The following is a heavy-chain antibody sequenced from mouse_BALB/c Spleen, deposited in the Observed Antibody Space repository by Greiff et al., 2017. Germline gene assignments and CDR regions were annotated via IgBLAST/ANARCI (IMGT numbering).Heavy chain of an antibody. D-gene: IGHD2-10*02. J-gene: IGHJ1*01. CDR3: ARQYGNTWYFDV. Sequence: EVQLVESGGGLVQPGGSLKLSCAASGFTFSSYTMSWVRQTPEKRLEWVAYISNGGGSTYYPDNVKGRFTISRDNAKNTLYLQMSSLKSEDTAMYYCARQYGNTWYFDVWGAGTTVTVSS. V-gene: IGHV5-12-2*01. CDR1: GFTFSSYT. CDR2: ISNGGGST.